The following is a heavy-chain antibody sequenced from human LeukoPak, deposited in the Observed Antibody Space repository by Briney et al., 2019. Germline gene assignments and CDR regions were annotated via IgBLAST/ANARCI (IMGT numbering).Heavy chain of an antibody. Sequence: GESLKISCKGSGYSFTNYWIGWVRQMPGKGLEWMGIIHPSDSDTRYSPSFQGQVTISGDKSISTAYLQWSSLKASDTAMYYCARWSQVGTKGQYGSDIWGQGTMVTVSS. CDR1: GYSFTNYW. CDR2: IHPSDSDT. D-gene: IGHD1-26*01. J-gene: IGHJ3*02. V-gene: IGHV5-51*01. CDR3: ARWSQVGTKGQYGSDI.